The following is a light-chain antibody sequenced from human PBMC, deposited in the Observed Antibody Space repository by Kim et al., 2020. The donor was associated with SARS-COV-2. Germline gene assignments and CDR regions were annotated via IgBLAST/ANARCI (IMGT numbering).Light chain of an antibody. CDR2: DNT. CDR3: GIWDSSLNAYV. CDR1: SSNMGNNY. Sequence: GQRVTISCSGSSSNMGNNYVYWYQQLPGTAPKLLIYDNTKRPSEIPDRVSGSRSGTSATLGITGLQTADEADYYCGIWDSSLNAYVFGTGTKVTVL. J-gene: IGLJ1*01. V-gene: IGLV1-51*01.